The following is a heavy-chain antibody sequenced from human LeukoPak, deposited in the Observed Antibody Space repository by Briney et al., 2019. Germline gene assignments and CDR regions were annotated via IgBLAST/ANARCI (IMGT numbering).Heavy chain of an antibody. CDR1: GYTFSNYG. Sequence: GGSLRLSCAAYGYTFSNYGMHWVRQAPGKGLEWVAFIRYDGDNKYYVDSVKGRFTISRDNSKNTLYLQMNSLRAEDTAVYYCALLGRGQYYYMDVWGKGTTVTVSS. CDR2: IRYDGDNK. D-gene: IGHD3-16*01. CDR3: ALLGRGQYYYMDV. J-gene: IGHJ6*03. V-gene: IGHV3-30*02.